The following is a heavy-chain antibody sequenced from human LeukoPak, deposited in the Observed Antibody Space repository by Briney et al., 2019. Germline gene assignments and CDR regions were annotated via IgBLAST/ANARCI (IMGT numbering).Heavy chain of an antibody. J-gene: IGHJ4*02. CDR2: INPNSGDT. V-gene: IGHV1-2*06. D-gene: IGHD2-2*01. Sequence: VKVSCKASGYTFTGYHMHWVRQAPGQGLEWMGRINPNSGDTNYAQKFQGRVAMTRDTSISTAFMELTRLRSDDTAVYYCARDYCSSTSCLFDYWGQGTLVTVSS. CDR3: ARDYCSSTSCLFDY. CDR1: GYTFTGYH.